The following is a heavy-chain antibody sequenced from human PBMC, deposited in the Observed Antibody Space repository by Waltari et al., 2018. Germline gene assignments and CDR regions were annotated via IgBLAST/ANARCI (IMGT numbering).Heavy chain of an antibody. CDR1: GYTFTEYY. J-gene: IGHJ6*02. V-gene: IGHV1-2*02. Sequence: QVQLVQSGAEVKKPGASVKVSCKASGYTFTEYYIHWVRQAPGQGLEWMGWISPNSGDIKFAQRFQGRVTMTRDTSISTAYMELSRLTSDDTAVYYCARGSRYCTSTTCPSSAFDVWGQGTTVTVSS. CDR3: ARGSRYCTSTTCPSSAFDV. D-gene: IGHD2-2*01. CDR2: ISPNSGDI.